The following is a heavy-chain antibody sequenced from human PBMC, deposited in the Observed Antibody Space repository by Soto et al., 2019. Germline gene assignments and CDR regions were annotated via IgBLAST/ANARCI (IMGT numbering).Heavy chain of an antibody. V-gene: IGHV4-59*01. CDR1: GGSISSYY. CDR2: IYYSGIT. J-gene: IGHJ4*02. Sequence: XXTLSLPFTVSGGSISSYYWRWIRQPPGKGLEWIGYIYYSGITDYNPSLKSRVTISVDTSKSQFSLKLSHVTAADTAVYYCARGGGVYYFDYWGQGTLVTVSS. D-gene: IGHD2-8*02. CDR3: ARGGGVYYFDY.